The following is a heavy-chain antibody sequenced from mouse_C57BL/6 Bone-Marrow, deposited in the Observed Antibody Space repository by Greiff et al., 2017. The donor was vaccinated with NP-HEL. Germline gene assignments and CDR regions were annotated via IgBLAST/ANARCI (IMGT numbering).Heavy chain of an antibody. D-gene: IGHD1-1*01. CDR2: ISSGGSYT. Sequence: EVKLVESGGDLVKPGGSLKLSCAASGFTFSSYGMSWVRQTPDKRLEWVATISSGGSYTYYPDSVKGRFTISRDNAKNTLYLQMSSLKSEDTAMYYCARYYGSSYYWYFDVWGTGTTVTVSS. V-gene: IGHV5-6*01. CDR1: GFTFSSYG. CDR3: ARYYGSSYYWYFDV. J-gene: IGHJ1*03.